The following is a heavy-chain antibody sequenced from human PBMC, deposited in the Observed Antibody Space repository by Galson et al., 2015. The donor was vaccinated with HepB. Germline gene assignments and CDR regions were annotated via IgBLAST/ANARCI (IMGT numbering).Heavy chain of an antibody. Sequence: SLRLSCAASGFTFSNAWMSWVRQAPGKGLEWVGRIKSKTDGGTTDYAAPVKGRFTISRDDSKNTLYLQMNSLKTEDTAVYYCTTDYWASTIRVYMDVWGKGTTVTVSS. CDR1: GFTFSNAW. CDR2: IKSKTDGGTT. J-gene: IGHJ6*03. CDR3: TTDYWASTIRVYMDV. D-gene: IGHD5/OR15-5a*01. V-gene: IGHV3-15*01.